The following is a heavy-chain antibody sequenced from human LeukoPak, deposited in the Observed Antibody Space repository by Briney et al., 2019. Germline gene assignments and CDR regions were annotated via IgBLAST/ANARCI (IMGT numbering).Heavy chain of an antibody. CDR1: GFTFSSYS. J-gene: IGHJ6*04. CDR3: ARKAYGLDV. Sequence: GGSLRLSCAASGFTFSSYSMNWVRQAPGKGLEWVANIKQDGSEKYYVDSVKGRFTISRDNGKNSLYLQMNSLRAEDTAVYYCARKAYGLDVWGKGTTVTVSS. V-gene: IGHV3-7*03. CDR2: IKQDGSEK.